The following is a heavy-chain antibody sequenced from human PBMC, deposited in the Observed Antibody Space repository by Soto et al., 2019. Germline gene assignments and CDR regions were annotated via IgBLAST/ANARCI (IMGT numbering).Heavy chain of an antibody. CDR1: GFTFSSCA. CDR3: ARKSLTNAFDI. CDR2: ISGSGATT. V-gene: IGHV3-23*01. J-gene: IGHJ3*02. Sequence: SCAASGFTFSSCAMSWVRQAPGKGLEWVSGISGSGATTDYANSVKGRFTSSRDNSKNTLFLQMSSLRAEDTAVYYCARKSLTNAFDIWGQGTMVTVSS.